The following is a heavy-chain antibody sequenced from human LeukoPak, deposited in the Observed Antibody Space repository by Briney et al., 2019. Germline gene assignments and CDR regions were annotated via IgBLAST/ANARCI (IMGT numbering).Heavy chain of an antibody. Sequence: PETLSLTCTVSGGSISSYSWSWIRQPPGQGLEWIGNIYSSASNHSNPPLMTGLTISVDKSKDKFSLQLSSVLAADNAAYYCARWWELRMGPGYFDYWGQGTLVTVSS. CDR1: GGSISSYS. CDR2: IYSSASN. J-gene: IGHJ4*02. CDR3: ARWWELRMGPGYFDY. V-gene: IGHV4-59*01. D-gene: IGHD1-26*01.